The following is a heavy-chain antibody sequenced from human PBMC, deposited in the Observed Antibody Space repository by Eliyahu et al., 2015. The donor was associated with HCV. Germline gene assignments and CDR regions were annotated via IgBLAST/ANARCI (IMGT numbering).Heavy chain of an antibody. D-gene: IGHD6-13*01. CDR3: ARADSSSWYYFDY. CDR1: GFXFSSYS. CDR2: ISSSSSYI. J-gene: IGHJ4*02. Sequence: EVQLVESGGGLVKPGGSLRLSCAASGFXFSSYSMNWVRQAPGKGVAWVSSISSSSSYIYYADSVKGRFTISRDNAKNSLYLQMNSLRAEDTAVYYCARADSSSWYYFDYWGQGTLVTVSS. V-gene: IGHV3-21*01.